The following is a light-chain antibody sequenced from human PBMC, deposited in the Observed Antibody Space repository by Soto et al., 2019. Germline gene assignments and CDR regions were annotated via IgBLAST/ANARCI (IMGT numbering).Light chain of an antibody. Sequence: QAVVTQSSSASASLVSSVQLTGTLSSGHRTYIIAWHQQPPGKAPRYLMKLEGSGSYNKWSGVPGRFSGSSSGADRYLTITNLQSEDEAEYYCETWDSNTRVFGTGTKLTVL. CDR2: LEGSGSY. V-gene: IGLV4-60*03. CDR3: ETWDSNTRV. CDR1: SGHRTYI. J-gene: IGLJ1*01.